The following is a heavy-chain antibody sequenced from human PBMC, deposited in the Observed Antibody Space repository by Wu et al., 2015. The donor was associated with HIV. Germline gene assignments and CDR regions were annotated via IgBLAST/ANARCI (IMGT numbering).Heavy chain of an antibody. CDR2: INPNSGGT. CDR3: ARDGGNYYFDY. J-gene: IGHJ4*02. Sequence: VQLVQSGAEVKKPGASVKVSCKASGYTFTGYYIHWLRQAPGQGLEWMGWINPNSGGTNYAQNFHGRVTVTRDTSISTAYMELTRLTSDDTAVYYCARDGGNYYFDYWGQGTLVTVSS. V-gene: IGHV1-2*02. CDR1: GYTFTGYY.